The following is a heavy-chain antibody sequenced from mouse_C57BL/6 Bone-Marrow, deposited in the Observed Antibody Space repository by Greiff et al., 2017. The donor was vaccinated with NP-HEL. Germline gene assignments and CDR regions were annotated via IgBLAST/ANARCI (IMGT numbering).Heavy chain of an antibody. CDR2: IFPGSGST. Sequence: VQLQQSGPELVKPGASVKISCKASGYTFTDYYINWVKQRPGQGLEWIGWIFPGSGSTYYNEKFKGKATLSVDKSSSTAYMLLSILTSEDSAVYFCARRGGYDRAWFAYWGQGTLVTVSA. D-gene: IGHD2-2*01. CDR3: ARRGGYDRAWFAY. V-gene: IGHV1-75*01. CDR1: GYTFTDYY. J-gene: IGHJ3*01.